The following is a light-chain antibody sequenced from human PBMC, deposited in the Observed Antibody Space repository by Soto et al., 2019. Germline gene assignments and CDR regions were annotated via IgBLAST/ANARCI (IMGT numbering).Light chain of an antibody. J-gene: IGKJ4*01. CDR1: QSGLSSSNNKNY. CDR3: QQHYSEPRT. CDR2: WAA. Sequence: DIVMTQSPDSLAVSLGERATINCKSSQSGLSSSNNKNYLAWHQHKPGQPPKLLISWAAMRESGVPDRCSGSGSGADFTLNISSLQAEDVAVYDCQQHYSEPRTFGGGSKVEIK. V-gene: IGKV4-1*01.